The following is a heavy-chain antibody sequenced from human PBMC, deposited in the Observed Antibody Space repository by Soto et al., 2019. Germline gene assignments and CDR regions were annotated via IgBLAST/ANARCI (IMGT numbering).Heavy chain of an antibody. D-gene: IGHD3-9*01. CDR1: GGSISSYY. J-gene: IGHJ4*02. V-gene: IGHV4-59*12. CDR2: IYYSGST. CDR3: ARVGNYDILTGYKYFED. Sequence: SETLSLTCTVSGGSISSYYWSWIRQPPGKGLEWIGYIYYSGSTNYNPSLKSRVTISVDTSKNQFSLKLSSVTAADTAVYYCARVGNYDILTGYKYFEDWGQGTLVTVSS.